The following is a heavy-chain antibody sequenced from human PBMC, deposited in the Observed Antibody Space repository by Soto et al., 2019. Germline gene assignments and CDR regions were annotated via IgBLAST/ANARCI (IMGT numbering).Heavy chain of an antibody. V-gene: IGHV4-4*07. Sequence: SETLSLTCSVSGASISNFYWSWIRQSAGKGLEWIGRLYTRGTTAYNPSLKSRVTMSIDTSKNRVSLSLTSVTAADTAVYYCAKGGTYYFDSWGQGIVVTSPQ. CDR2: LYTRGTT. CDR3: AKGGTYYFDS. J-gene: IGHJ4*02. D-gene: IGHD3-16*01. CDR1: GASISNFY.